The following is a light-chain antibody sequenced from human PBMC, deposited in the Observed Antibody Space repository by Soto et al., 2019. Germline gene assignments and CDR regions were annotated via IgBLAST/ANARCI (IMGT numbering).Light chain of an antibody. CDR1: QSISDW. CDR3: QYYDSYSWT. J-gene: IGKJ1*01. CDR2: KAS. V-gene: IGKV1-5*03. Sequence: DIQMTHSPSTLSASVGDRVTITCRASQSISDWLAWYQQKPGKAPKFLIYKASNLESGVPSRFSGSGSGTEFTLTISSVQPDDFATYYCQYYDSYSWTFGQGTKVEIK.